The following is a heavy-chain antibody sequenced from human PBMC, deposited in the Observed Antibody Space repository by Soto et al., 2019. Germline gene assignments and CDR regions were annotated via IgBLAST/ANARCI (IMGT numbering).Heavy chain of an antibody. D-gene: IGHD3-9*01. Sequence: PGGSLRLSCSASGFTFSSYAMHWVRQAPGKGLEYVSAISSNGGSTYYADSVKGRFTISRDNSKNTLYLQMNSLRAEDTAVYYSAKDRSYDILTGPFFQHWGQGTLVTVS. CDR2: ISSNGGST. CDR1: GFTFSSYA. V-gene: IGHV3-64*04. CDR3: AKDRSYDILTGPFFQH. J-gene: IGHJ1*01.